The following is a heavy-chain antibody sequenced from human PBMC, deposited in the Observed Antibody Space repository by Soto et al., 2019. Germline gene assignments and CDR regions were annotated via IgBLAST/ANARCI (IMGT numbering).Heavy chain of an antibody. CDR1: GYTFTSYA. CDR2: INAGNGNT. J-gene: IGHJ6*02. Sequence: ASVKVSCKASGYTFTSYAMHWVRQAPGQRLEWMGWINAGNGNTKFSQKFQGRVTITRDTSASTAYMELSSLRSDDTAVYYCASSYSSGWYPSYYYYGMDVWGQGTSVTVSS. CDR3: ASSYSSGWYPSYYYYGMDV. V-gene: IGHV1-3*01. D-gene: IGHD6-19*01.